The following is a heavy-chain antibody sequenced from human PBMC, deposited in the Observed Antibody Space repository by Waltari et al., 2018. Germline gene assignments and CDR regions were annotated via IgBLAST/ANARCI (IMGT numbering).Heavy chain of an antibody. D-gene: IGHD3-3*01. CDR2: IYYSGST. Sequence: QVQLQESGPGLVKPSETLSLTCTVSGGSISSYYWSWIRQPPGKGLEWIGYIYYSGSTNYNPSLKSRVTISVDTSKNQFSLKLSSVTAADTAVYYCAGDLGFWSGYYTDAFDIWGQGTMVTVSS. V-gene: IGHV4-59*01. J-gene: IGHJ3*02. CDR3: AGDLGFWSGYYTDAFDI. CDR1: GGSISSYY.